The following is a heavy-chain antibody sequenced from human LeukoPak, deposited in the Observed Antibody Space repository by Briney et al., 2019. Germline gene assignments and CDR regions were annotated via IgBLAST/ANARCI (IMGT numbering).Heavy chain of an antibody. CDR3: ARVRLRFLEWLPDAFDI. D-gene: IGHD3-3*01. CDR1: GGSISSSSYY. CDR2: IYYSGNT. V-gene: IGHV4-39*07. Sequence: SETLSLTCTVSGGSISSSSYYWGWIRQPPGKGLEWIGSIYYSGNTYYNPSLKSRVTISVDTSKNQFSLKLSSVTAADTAVYYCARVRLRFLEWLPDAFDIWGQGTMVTVSS. J-gene: IGHJ3*02.